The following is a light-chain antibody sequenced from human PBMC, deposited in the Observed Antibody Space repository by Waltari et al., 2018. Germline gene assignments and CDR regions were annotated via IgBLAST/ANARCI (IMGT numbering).Light chain of an antibody. J-gene: IGLJ2*01. CDR2: ELS. CDR1: RSDVGGYHY. V-gene: IGLV2-11*01. CDR3: CSYAGSYTFVV. Sequence: QSALTQPRSVSGSPGQSVTISCTGTRSDVGGYHYVSWNHQHPGKAPKLMSYELSKRPSGVPGRFACCKAGNTASLTIAGLQAEDEADYYCCSYAGSYTFVVFGGGTKLTVL.